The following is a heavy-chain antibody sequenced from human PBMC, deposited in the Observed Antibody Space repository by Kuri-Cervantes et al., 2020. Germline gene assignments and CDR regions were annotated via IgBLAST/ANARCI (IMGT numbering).Heavy chain of an antibody. V-gene: IGHV1-3*01. D-gene: IGHD3-9*01. CDR1: GYTFTSYA. J-gene: IGHJ3*01. Sequence: ASVNVSCKASGYTFTSYAMHWVRQAPGQRLEWMGWINAGNGNTKYSQKFQGRVSITRDTSATTVYMELSSLRSEDTAVYYCARLGWDDILTGYSLGAFDLWSQGTMVTVSS. CDR3: ARLGWDDILTGYSLGAFDL. CDR2: INAGNGNT.